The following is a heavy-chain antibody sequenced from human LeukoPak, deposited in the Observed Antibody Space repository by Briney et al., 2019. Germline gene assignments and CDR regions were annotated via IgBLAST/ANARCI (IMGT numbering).Heavy chain of an antibody. CDR1: GYTFTGYY. CDR2: IIPIFGTA. J-gene: IGHJ3*02. CDR3: ARTHSGYSLQIKYCSSTSCYAFDI. D-gene: IGHD2-2*01. Sequence: SVKVSCKASGYTFTGYYMHWVRQAPGQGLEWMGGIIPIFGTANYAQKFQGRVTITADESTSTAYMELSSLRSEDTAVYYCARTHSGYSLQIKYCSSTSCYAFDIWGQGTMVTVSS. V-gene: IGHV1-69*13.